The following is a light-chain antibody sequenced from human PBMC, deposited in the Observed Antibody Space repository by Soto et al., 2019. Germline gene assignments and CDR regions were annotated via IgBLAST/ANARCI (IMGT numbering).Light chain of an antibody. V-gene: IGKV1-8*01. CDR1: QGISSY. CDR3: QQYYSYPPT. J-gene: IGKJ1*01. CDR2: AAS. Sequence: AIRMTQSPSSLSASTGDRVTITCRASQGISSYLAWYQQKPGKAPKLLIYAASTLQSGVPSRFSGSGSVTDFTLTISGLQAEAFATYYCQQYYSYPPTFGQGTKVEIK.